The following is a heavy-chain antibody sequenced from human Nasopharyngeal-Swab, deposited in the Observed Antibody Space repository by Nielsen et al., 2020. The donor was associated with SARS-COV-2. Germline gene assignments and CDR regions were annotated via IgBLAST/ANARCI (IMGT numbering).Heavy chain of an antibody. CDR3: ASTGQLPFDY. D-gene: IGHD2-2*01. CDR1: GFTFSSYA. Sequence: GGSLRLSCAASGFTFSSYAMHWVRQAPGKGLEWVAVISYDGSNKYYADSVKGRFTISRDNAKNSLYLQMNSLRAEDTAVYYCASTGQLPFDYWGQGTLATVSS. J-gene: IGHJ4*02. V-gene: IGHV3-30-3*01. CDR2: ISYDGSNK.